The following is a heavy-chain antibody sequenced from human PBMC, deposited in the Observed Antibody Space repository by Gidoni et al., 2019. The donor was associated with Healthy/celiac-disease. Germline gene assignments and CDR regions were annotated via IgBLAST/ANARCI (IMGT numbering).Heavy chain of an antibody. D-gene: IGHD6-19*01. V-gene: IGHV4-39*01. J-gene: IGHJ4*02. CDR1: GGSISSSSYY. Sequence: QLQLQESGTGLVKPSETLSLTCTVSGGSISSSSYYWGWIRQPPGKGLEWIGSIYYSGSTYYNPSLKSRVTISVDTSKNQFSLKLSSVTAADTAVYYCAKLIAVAGPLDYWGQGTLVTVSS. CDR2: IYYSGST. CDR3: AKLIAVAGPLDY.